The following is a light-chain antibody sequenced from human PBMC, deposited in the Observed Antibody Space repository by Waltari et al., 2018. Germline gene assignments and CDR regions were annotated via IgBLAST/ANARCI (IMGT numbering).Light chain of an antibody. CDR3: QQYYSTPLT. Sequence: DIVMTQSPDSLAVSMGERAPTNCKSSQSVLYSSNNKNYLAWYQQKPGQPPKLLIYWASTRQSGVPDRFSGSGSGTDFTLTISSLQAEDVAVYYCQQYYSTPLTFGQGTKVEIK. J-gene: IGKJ1*01. CDR2: WAS. V-gene: IGKV4-1*01. CDR1: QSVLYSSNNKNY.